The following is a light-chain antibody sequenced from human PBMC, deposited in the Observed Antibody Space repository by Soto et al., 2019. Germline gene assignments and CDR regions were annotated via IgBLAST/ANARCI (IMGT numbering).Light chain of an antibody. V-gene: IGKV1D-13*01. Sequence: AIQLTQSPSSLSASVGDRVTIICRASQGINSGLGWYQQKPGKPPKYLIYDASSLKSGVPSRFSGSGSGTDFTLTISNLQPEDFATYYCQQYDNYPLTFGGGTKVEIK. CDR1: QGINSG. CDR2: DAS. CDR3: QQYDNYPLT. J-gene: IGKJ4*01.